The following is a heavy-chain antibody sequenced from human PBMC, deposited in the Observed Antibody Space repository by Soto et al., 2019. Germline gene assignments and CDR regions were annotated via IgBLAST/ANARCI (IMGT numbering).Heavy chain of an antibody. V-gene: IGHV4-59*08. CDR2: MGYNGYT. Sequence: QVQLQESGPGLVKPSETLSLTCTISGGPMSNYYCSWFRQPPGQGLEWIGYMGYNGYTSYNPSLRCWATISLDTTKNQSSLNLSSFTAANTAIYFCARQGFGGLHGRVEVWGQGTTVTVSS. J-gene: IGHJ6*02. D-gene: IGHD3-10*01. CDR1: GGPMSNYY. CDR3: ARQGFGGLHGRVEV.